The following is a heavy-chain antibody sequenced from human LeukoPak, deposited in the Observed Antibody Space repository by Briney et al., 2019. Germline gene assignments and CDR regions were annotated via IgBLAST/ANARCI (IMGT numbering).Heavy chain of an antibody. Sequence: SETLSLTCTVSGGSISSSSYYWGWIRQPPGKGLEWIGSIYYSGSTYHNPSLKSRVTISVDTSKNQFSLKLSSVTAADTAVYYCARTDSSSWINWGQGTLVTVSS. V-gene: IGHV4-39*07. CDR2: IYYSGST. CDR3: ARTDSSSWIN. J-gene: IGHJ4*02. CDR1: GGSISSSSYY. D-gene: IGHD6-13*01.